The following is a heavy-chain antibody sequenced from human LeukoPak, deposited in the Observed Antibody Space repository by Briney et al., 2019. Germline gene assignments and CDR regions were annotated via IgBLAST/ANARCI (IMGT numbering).Heavy chain of an antibody. V-gene: IGHV3-33*08. J-gene: IGHJ4*02. D-gene: IGHD6-19*01. CDR1: GFTFSNYG. Sequence: GRSLSLSCAASGFTFSNYGMYWVRQAPGEGLDWVAVIWHDGSAEFYADSVKGRFSISRADSKNTLYLQMNSLRAEDTALYYCARESRSDWSGYFDSCGQGIVVTVSS. CDR2: IWHDGSAE. CDR3: ARESRSDWSGYFDS.